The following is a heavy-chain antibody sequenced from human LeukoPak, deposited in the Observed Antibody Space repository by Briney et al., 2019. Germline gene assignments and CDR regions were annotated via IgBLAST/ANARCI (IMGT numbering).Heavy chain of an antibody. D-gene: IGHD3-22*01. J-gene: IGHJ4*02. CDR1: GGSFSGYY. CDR2: INHSGST. CDR3: ARGLRPEKLGHYYDSSGYCPHFDY. Sequence: SETLSLTCAVYGGSFSGYYWSWLRQPPGKGLEWIGEINHSGSTNYNPSLKSRVTISVDTSKNQFSLKLSSVTAADTAVYYCARGLRPEKLGHYYDSSGYCPHFDYWGQGTLVTVSS. V-gene: IGHV4-34*01.